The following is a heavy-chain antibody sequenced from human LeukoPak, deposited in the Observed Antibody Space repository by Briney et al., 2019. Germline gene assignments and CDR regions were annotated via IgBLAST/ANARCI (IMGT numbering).Heavy chain of an antibody. CDR2: IQQHGSET. CDR1: GFTFSRYW. Sequence: PGGSLRLSCAASGFTFSRYWMNWVRQAPGKGLEWVANIQQHGSETYYGDSVKGRFTISRDNAKNSLYLQMNSLRAEDTAVYYCATYSSSNGREFQYWGQGTLVTVSS. D-gene: IGHD2-2*01. V-gene: IGHV3-7*01. J-gene: IGHJ1*01. CDR3: ATYSSSNGREFQY.